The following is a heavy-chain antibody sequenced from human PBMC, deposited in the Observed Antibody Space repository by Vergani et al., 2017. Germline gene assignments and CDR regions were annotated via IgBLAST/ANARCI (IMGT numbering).Heavy chain of an antibody. CDR2: IYTSGST. CDR1: GGSFSGYY. V-gene: IGHV4-59*10. CDR3: AGNPTNLWIATLANYFDY. Sequence: QVQLQQWGAGLVKPSETLSLTCAVYGGSFSGYYWSWIRQPAGKGLEWVGRIYTSGSTNYNPSLKSRVTISVDKSKNQFSLQLSFVTAADTAVYYCAGNPTNLWIATLANYFDYWGQGTLVTVSS. J-gene: IGHJ4*02. D-gene: IGHD2-21*01.